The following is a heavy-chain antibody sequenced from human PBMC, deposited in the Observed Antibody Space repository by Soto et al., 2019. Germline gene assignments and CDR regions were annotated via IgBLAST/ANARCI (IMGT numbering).Heavy chain of an antibody. CDR2: IWYDGSNN. J-gene: IGHJ4*02. Sequence: QVQLVESGGGVVQPGRSLRLSCAASGFSFSSFAMHWVRQAPGKGLEWVAVIWYDGSNNHYGDSVKGRFTISRDNSKNTLXXXXXXXXXXXXXXXXXXXXXXXXSWLRGPHYWGQGTLVTVSS. D-gene: IGHD6-13*01. CDR3: XXXXXXXSWLRGPHY. V-gene: IGHV3-33*01. CDR1: GFSFSSFA.